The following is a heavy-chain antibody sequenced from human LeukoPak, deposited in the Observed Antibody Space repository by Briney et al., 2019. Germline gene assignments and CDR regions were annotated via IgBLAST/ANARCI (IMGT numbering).Heavy chain of an antibody. CDR1: GGTFSSYA. V-gene: IGHV1-24*01. J-gene: IGHJ4*02. D-gene: IGHD1-26*01. Sequence: GSVKVSCKASGGTFSSYAISWVRQAPGKGLEWMGGFDPEDGETIYAQKFQGRVAMTEDTSTDTAYMELSSLRSEDTAVYYCATDIGTATEVVRGQGTLVTVSS. CDR3: ATDIGTATEVV. CDR2: FDPEDGET.